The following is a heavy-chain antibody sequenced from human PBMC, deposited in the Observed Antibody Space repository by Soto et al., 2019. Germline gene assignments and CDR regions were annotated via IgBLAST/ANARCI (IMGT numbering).Heavy chain of an antibody. CDR3: ARGVGSPRDSFDY. Sequence: GGSLRLSCAASGFTFSSYGMHWVRQAPGKGLEWVAVIWYDGSNKYYADSVKGRFTISRGNSKNTLYLQMNSLRAEDTAVYYCARGVGSPRDSFDYWGQGTLVTVSS. V-gene: IGHV3-33*01. J-gene: IGHJ4*02. CDR2: IWYDGSNK. D-gene: IGHD2-15*01. CDR1: GFTFSSYG.